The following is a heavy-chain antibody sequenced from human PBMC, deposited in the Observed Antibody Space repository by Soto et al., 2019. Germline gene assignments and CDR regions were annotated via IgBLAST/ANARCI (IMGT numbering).Heavy chain of an antibody. CDR1: GGSINSGDYY. CDR3: ATGPTYYYDRSGYANAFDM. D-gene: IGHD3-22*01. V-gene: IGHV4-30-4*01. CDR2: IYYSGST. Sequence: SETLSLTCTVSGGSINSGDYYWSWIRQPPGKGLEWIGYIYYSGSTYHNPSLKSRINISVDTSKNQFSLKLSSVTAADTAVYYCATGPTYYYDRSGYANAFDMWGQGTMVTVSS. J-gene: IGHJ3*02.